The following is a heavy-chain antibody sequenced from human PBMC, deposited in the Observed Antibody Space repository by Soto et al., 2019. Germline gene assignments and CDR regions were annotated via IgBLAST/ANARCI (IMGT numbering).Heavy chain of an antibody. D-gene: IGHD1-7*01. V-gene: IGHV3-33*03. CDR3: VIIMGGNWNSIDF. CDR2: ISYDRRNT. Sequence: GGSWRLPGRASGLVLRAFGMHGCRQSPGKGLERVSAISYDRRNTHQGDTIKGHFTITRDNPQNTLHLQMDSLRPEDTAVYYCVIIMGGNWNSIDFWGHGTLVTGSS. J-gene: IGHJ4*03. CDR1: GLVLRAFG.